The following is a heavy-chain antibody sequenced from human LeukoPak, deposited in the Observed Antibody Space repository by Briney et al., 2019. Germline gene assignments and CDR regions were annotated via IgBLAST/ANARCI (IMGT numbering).Heavy chain of an antibody. J-gene: IGHJ4*02. CDR1: GYTLTELS. V-gene: IGHV1-46*01. CDR2: INPSGGST. CDR3: ARESTAATFDY. D-gene: IGHD2-15*01. Sequence: ASVKVSCKVSGYTLTELSMHWVRQAPGQGLEWMGIINPSGGSTSYAQKFQGRVTVTRDTSTSTVYMELSSLRSEDTAVYYCARESTAATFDYWGQGTLVTVSS.